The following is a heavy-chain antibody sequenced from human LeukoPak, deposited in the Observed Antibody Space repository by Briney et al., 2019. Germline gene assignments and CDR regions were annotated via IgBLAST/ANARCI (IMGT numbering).Heavy chain of an antibody. D-gene: IGHD6-19*01. CDR2: ISSGGTT. Sequence: GGSLRLSCAASGFTSSSYAMSWVRQAPGKGLAWVSTISSGGTTYYADSVKGRFTISRDNSKNTLYLQMNSLRAEDTAIYYCAKDYITVAVLSGDFDYWGQGTLVTVSS. J-gene: IGHJ4*02. CDR3: AKDYITVAVLSGDFDY. V-gene: IGHV3-23*01. CDR1: GFTSSSYA.